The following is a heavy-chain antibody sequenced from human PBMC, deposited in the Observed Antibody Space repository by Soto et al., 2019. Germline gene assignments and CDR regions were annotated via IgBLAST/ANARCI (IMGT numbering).Heavy chain of an antibody. J-gene: IGHJ6*02. CDR2: IYYSGSS. CDR1: GGSISRYF. CDR3: ARSYGSGSYYDYYYGMDV. Sequence: SETLSLTCTVSGGSISRYFWSWIRQSPGKRLEWIGYIYYSGSSNYNPSLQSRVTISVDTSKNQFSLKLSSVTAADTAVYYCARSYGSGSYYDYYYGMDVWGQGTTVTVSS. V-gene: IGHV4-59*01. D-gene: IGHD3-10*01.